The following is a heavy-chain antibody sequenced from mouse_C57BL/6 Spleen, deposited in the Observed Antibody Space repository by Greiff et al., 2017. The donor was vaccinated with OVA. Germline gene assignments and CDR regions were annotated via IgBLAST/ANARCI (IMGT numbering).Heavy chain of an antibody. D-gene: IGHD1-1*01. CDR1: GFTFSSYG. Sequence: VQLQQSGGDLVKPGGSLKLSCAASGFTFSSYGMSWVRQTPDKRLEWVATISSGGSYTYYPDSVKGRFTISRDNAKNTLYLQMSSLKSEDTAMYYCARQDYGSSSYWYFDVWGTGTTVTVSS. V-gene: IGHV5-6*01. CDR2: ISSGGSYT. CDR3: ARQDYGSSSYWYFDV. J-gene: IGHJ1*03.